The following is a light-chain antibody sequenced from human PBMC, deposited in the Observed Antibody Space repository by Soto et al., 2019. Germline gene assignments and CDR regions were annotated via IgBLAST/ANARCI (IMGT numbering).Light chain of an antibody. V-gene: IGLV2-8*01. CDR3: SSCAVGTNLV. CDR1: SSDVGGYDY. Sequence: QSALTQPPSASGSPGQSVTISCAGTSSDVGGYDYVSWYQQHPGKAPKLMIYEVIKRPSGVPDRFSVSKSGNTASLTVAGLQAEDDAIYDCSSCAVGTNLVFGGGTKVTVL. J-gene: IGLJ2*01. CDR2: EVI.